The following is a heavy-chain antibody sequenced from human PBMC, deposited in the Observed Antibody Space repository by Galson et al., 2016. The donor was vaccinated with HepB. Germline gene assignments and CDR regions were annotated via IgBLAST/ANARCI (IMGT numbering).Heavy chain of an antibody. V-gene: IGHV3-23*01. CDR1: GFTFDTHA. Sequence: SLRLSCAASGFTFDTHAMNWVRQAPGKGLEWVSAISGSGLKTDYADSVKGRFTIFRDNSKNTVSLQMSNLRVGDTAVYYCAKLQMAVTGNVDYFDYWGQGALVTVSS. CDR3: AKLQMAVTGNVDYFDY. J-gene: IGHJ4*02. CDR2: ISGSGLKT. D-gene: IGHD6-19*01.